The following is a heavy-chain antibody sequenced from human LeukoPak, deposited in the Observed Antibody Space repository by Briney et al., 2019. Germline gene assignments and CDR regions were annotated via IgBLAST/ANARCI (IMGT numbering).Heavy chain of an antibody. Sequence: AGCLRLSCAASGFTFSSYGMHWVRQAPGKGLEWVAFIRYDGSNKYYADSVKGRFTISRDNSKNTLYLQMNSLRAEDTAVYYCAKDAVRGVGDFDYWGQGTLVTVSS. V-gene: IGHV3-30*02. CDR1: GFTFSSYG. CDR2: IRYDGSNK. J-gene: IGHJ4*02. CDR3: AKDAVRGVGDFDY. D-gene: IGHD3-10*01.